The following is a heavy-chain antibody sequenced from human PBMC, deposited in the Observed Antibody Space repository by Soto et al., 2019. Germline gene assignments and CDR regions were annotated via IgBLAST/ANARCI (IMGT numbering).Heavy chain of an antibody. J-gene: IGHJ4*02. CDR2: INHSGST. D-gene: IGHD3-3*01. CDR3: ARGLRSPYYDFWSGYSIFDY. Sequence: SETLSLTCAVYGGSFSGYYWSWIRQPPGKGLEWIGEINHSGSTNYNPSLKSRVTISVDTSKNQFSLKLSSVTAADTAVYYCARGLRSPYYDFWSGYSIFDYWGQGALLTVSS. V-gene: IGHV4-34*01. CDR1: GGSFSGYY.